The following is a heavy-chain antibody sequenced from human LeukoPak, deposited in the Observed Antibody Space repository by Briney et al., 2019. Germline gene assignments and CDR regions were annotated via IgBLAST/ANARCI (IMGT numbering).Heavy chain of an antibody. CDR3: ASHLAAAGTFQNYYFDY. V-gene: IGHV4-34*01. CDR1: GFTVSSNY. Sequence: GSLRLSCAASGFTVSSNYMSWIRQPPGKGLEWIGEINHSGSTNYNPSLKSRVTISVDTSKNQFSLKLSSVTAADTAVYYCASHLAAAGTFQNYYFDYWGQGTLVTVSS. CDR2: INHSGST. D-gene: IGHD6-13*01. J-gene: IGHJ4*02.